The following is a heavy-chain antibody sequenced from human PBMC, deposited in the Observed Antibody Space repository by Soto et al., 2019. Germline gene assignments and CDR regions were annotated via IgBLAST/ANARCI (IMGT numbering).Heavy chain of an antibody. D-gene: IGHD3-10*02. V-gene: IGHV3-11*03. CDR3: ARSGDNYNVLDY. Sequence: GGSLRLSCAASGFTLIDHYMSWIRQAPGKGLEWISFSSNSGTFTKYADSVKGRFTISRDNAKNSLYLQINSLRGEDTAIYFCARSGDNYNVLDYWGPGTPVTVSS. J-gene: IGHJ4*02. CDR2: SSNSGTFT. CDR1: GFTLIDHY.